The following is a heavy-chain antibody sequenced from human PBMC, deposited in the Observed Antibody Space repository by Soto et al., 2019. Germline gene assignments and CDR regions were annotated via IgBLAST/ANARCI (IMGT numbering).Heavy chain of an antibody. Sequence: ESLKISCQVSGKTFINHWIAGVRQMPGKGLEWMGIIYPGDYDARYSPSFAGQVTISVDKSITTAYLHWSSLEASDSAMYYCARQGDMAATPADAFDIWGQGTMVTVSS. CDR2: IYPGDYDA. CDR3: ARQGDMAATPADAFDI. CDR1: GKTFINHW. V-gene: IGHV5-51*01. D-gene: IGHD6-19*01. J-gene: IGHJ3*02.